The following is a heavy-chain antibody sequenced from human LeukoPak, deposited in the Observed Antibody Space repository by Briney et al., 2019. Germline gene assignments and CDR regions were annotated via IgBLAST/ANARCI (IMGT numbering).Heavy chain of an antibody. Sequence: PGGSLRLSCAASGFIFSSYSMNWVRQAPGKGLEWVSYISSGGSTIYYADSVKGRFTISRDNSKNTLYLQMNSLRAEDTAVYYCARELWELPIDYWGQGTLVTVSS. D-gene: IGHD1-26*01. CDR1: GFIFSSYS. J-gene: IGHJ4*02. V-gene: IGHV3-48*01. CDR2: ISSGGSTI. CDR3: ARELWELPIDY.